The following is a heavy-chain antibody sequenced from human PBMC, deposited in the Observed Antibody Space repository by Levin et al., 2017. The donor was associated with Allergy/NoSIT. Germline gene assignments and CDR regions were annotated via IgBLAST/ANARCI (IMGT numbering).Heavy chain of an antibody. CDR3: ARDLKWDRLFDY. V-gene: IGHV1-46*01. Sequence: GESLKISCKASGYTFTSYYMHWVRQAPGQGLEWMGIINPSGGSTSYAQKFQGRVTMTRDTSTSTVYMELSSLRSEDTAVYYCARDLKWDRLFDYWGQGTLVTVSS. CDR1: GYTFTSYY. D-gene: IGHD1-26*01. J-gene: IGHJ4*02. CDR2: INPSGGST.